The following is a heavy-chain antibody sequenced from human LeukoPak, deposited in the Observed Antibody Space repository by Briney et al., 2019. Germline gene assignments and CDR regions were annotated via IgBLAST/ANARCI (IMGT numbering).Heavy chain of an antibody. Sequence: GGSLRFSVPASGLTFSNFWISWVRHAPGKGLFWFSRINGDGSETIHADSVKGRFTISRDNAKNTLYLQMNSLRTEDTAVYYCARVRRGDDFNPFDYWGQGTLVTVSS. CDR3: ARVRRGDDFNPFDY. CDR2: INGDGSET. J-gene: IGHJ4*02. D-gene: IGHD3-16*01. V-gene: IGHV3-74*01. CDR1: GLTFSNFW.